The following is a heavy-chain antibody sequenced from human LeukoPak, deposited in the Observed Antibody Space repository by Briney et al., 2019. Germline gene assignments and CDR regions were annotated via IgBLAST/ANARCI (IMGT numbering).Heavy chain of an antibody. D-gene: IGHD6-19*01. J-gene: IGHJ4*02. Sequence: GASVKVSCKASGYTFTAYYMHWVRQAPGQGLEWMGWINPNSGDTNYAQKFQGRVTMTRDTSISTAYMELSRLRSDDTAVYYCARVAAVAGLDYWGQGTLVTVSS. CDR2: INPNSGDT. CDR3: ARVAAVAGLDY. V-gene: IGHV1-2*02. CDR1: GYTFTAYY.